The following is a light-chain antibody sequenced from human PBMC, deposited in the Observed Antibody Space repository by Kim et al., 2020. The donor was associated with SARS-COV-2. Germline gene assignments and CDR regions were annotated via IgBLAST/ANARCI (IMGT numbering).Light chain of an antibody. J-gene: IGKJ1*01. V-gene: IGKV1-9*01. CDR3: QQYDIHPPT. CDR1: HGISNY. Sequence: ASVGDRGTVTCRASHGISNYLAWYQQSPGKAPKLLIYAASTLKSGVPSRFTGSGSGTEFTLSISSLQPEDFATYSCQQYDIHPPTFGQGTKVDIK. CDR2: AAS.